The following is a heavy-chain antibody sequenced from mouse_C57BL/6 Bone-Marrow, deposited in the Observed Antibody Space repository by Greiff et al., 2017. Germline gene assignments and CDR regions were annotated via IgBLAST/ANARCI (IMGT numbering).Heavy chain of an antibody. D-gene: IGHD1-1*01. CDR1: GYTFTDYY. CDR3: ARPTVVAPYAMDY. CDR2: INPYNGGT. J-gene: IGHJ4*01. Sequence: VQLQQSGPVLVKPGASVKMSCKASGYTFTDYYMNWVKQSHGKSLEWIGVINPYNGGTSYNQKFKGKATLTVDKSSSTAYMELNSLTSEDSAVYDCARPTVVAPYAMDYWGQGTSVTVSS. V-gene: IGHV1-19*01.